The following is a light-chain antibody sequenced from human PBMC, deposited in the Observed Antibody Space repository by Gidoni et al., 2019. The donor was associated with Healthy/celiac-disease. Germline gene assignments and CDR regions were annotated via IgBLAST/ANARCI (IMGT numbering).Light chain of an antibody. J-gene: IGKJ2*01. CDR2: DAS. Sequence: DIQMTQYPSSLSASVGDRVTITCQASQDISNYLNWYQQKPGKAPKLLIYDASNLETGVPSRFSGIGSGTDFTFTISSLQPEDIATYYCQQYDNLPRTFGQGTKLEIK. V-gene: IGKV1-33*01. CDR1: QDISNY. CDR3: QQYDNLPRT.